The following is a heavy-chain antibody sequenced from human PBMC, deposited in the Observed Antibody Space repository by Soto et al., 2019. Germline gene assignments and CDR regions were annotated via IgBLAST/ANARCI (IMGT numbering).Heavy chain of an antibody. J-gene: IGHJ4*02. V-gene: IGHV3-33*06. CDR2: TWHDESNK. CDR1: GFTFSTFG. CDR3: VKDGPNWGKHFDY. Sequence: QVQLVESGGGVVQPGRSLRLSCAASGFTFSTFGMHWVRQAPGKGLEWVAVTWHDESNKYYADSVRGRFTISRDNSKNTLYLQMDSLRAEDTAVYYCVKDGPNWGKHFDYWGQGTLVTVSS. D-gene: IGHD7-27*01.